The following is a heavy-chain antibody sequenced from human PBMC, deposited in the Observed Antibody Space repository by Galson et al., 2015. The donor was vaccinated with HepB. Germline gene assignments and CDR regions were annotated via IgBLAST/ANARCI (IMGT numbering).Heavy chain of an antibody. Sequence: SVKVSCKASGYTFTSYAMHWVRQAPGQRLEWMGWINAGNGNTKYSQKFQGRVTITRDTSASTAYMELSSLRSEDTAVYYCARVGAGGGRFDYWGQGTLVTVSS. D-gene: IGHD1-26*01. J-gene: IGHJ4*02. CDR3: ARVGAGGGRFDY. V-gene: IGHV1-3*01. CDR1: GYTFTSYA. CDR2: INAGNGNT.